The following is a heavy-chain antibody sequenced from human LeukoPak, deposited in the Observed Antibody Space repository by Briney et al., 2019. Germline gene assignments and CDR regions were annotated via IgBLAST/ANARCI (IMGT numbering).Heavy chain of an antibody. Sequence: GGSLRLSRTASAFTSSEYWMHWVRQPPGRGLVWFSSIINDGRRTEYADSVKGRFTNSRDNAKSTLYLQMDSLRPEDTAVYYCARELGGPDYWGEGTLATVSS. CDR2: IINDGRRT. CDR3: ARELGGPDY. CDR1: AFTSSEYW. J-gene: IGHJ4*02. V-gene: IGHV3-74*03. D-gene: IGHD3-16*01.